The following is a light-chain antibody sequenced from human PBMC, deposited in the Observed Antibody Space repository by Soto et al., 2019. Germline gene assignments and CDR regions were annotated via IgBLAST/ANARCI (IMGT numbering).Light chain of an antibody. CDR3: TAYTSSNTYV. CDR2: AVS. Sequence: HSALTQPASVSGSPGQSITISCTGTSSDVGGYNYVSWYQQHPGKAPQLMIYAVSNRPSGVSNRFSGSKSGSTASLTISGLQAEDEADYYCTAYTSSNTYVFGTGTKVTVL. CDR1: SSDVGGYNY. J-gene: IGLJ1*01. V-gene: IGLV2-14*01.